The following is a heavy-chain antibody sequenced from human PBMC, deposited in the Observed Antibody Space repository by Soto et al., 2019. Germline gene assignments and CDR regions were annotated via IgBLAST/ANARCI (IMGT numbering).Heavy chain of an antibody. CDR1: GGSLSGYY. Sequence: QVQLQQWGAGLLKPSETLSLTCAVYGGSLSGYYWSWIRQPPGKGLEWIGEINHSGSTNYNPSLKSRVTISVDTSKNQFSLKLSSVTAADTAVYYCARGGKPVPYYYYGMDVWGQGTTVTVS. CDR3: ARGGKPVPYYYYGMDV. V-gene: IGHV4-34*01. D-gene: IGHD6-6*01. CDR2: INHSGST. J-gene: IGHJ6*02.